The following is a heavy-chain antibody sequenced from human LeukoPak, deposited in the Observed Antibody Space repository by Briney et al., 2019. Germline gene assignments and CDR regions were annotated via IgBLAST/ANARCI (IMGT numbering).Heavy chain of an antibody. CDR1: GYTFTSYG. J-gene: IGHJ4*02. Sequence: ASVKVSCKASGYTFTSYGISWVRQAPGQGLEWMGWISAYNGNTNYAQKLQGRVTMTTDTSTSTAYMELRSLRSDDTAVYYCARAPYCGGDCYPDFDYWGQGTLVTVSS. CDR2: ISAYNGNT. D-gene: IGHD2-21*02. V-gene: IGHV1-18*01. CDR3: ARAPYCGGDCYPDFDY.